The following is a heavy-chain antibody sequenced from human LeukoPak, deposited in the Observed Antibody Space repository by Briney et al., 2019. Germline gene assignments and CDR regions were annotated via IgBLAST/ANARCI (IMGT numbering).Heavy chain of an antibody. CDR2: IGTAGDT. V-gene: IGHV3-13*01. J-gene: IGHJ4*02. Sequence: GGSLRLSCAASGFTFSSYDMHWVRQATGKGLEWVSAIGTAGDTYYPGSVKGRFTISRDNAKKSLYVQMNSLRAEDTAVYYCARSRGYYCSAGSCYYPFDYWGQGTLVTVSS. D-gene: IGHD2-15*01. CDR3: ARSRGYYCSAGSCYYPFDY. CDR1: GFTFSSYD.